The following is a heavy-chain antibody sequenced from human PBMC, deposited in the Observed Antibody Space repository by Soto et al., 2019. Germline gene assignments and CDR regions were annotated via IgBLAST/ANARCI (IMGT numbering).Heavy chain of an antibody. J-gene: IGHJ3*02. CDR1: GYSFTSYW. D-gene: IGHD1-26*01. Sequence: PGESLKISCKGSGYSFTSYWIGWVRQMPGKGLEWMGIIYPGDSDTRYSPYFQGQVTISADKSISTAYLQWSSLKASDTAMYYCARMGGAKTYTDAFDIWGQGTMVTVSS. CDR2: IYPGDSDT. V-gene: IGHV5-51*01. CDR3: ARMGGAKTYTDAFDI.